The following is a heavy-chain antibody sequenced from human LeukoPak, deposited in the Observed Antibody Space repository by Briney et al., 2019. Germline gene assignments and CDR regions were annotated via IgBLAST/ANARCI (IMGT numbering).Heavy chain of an antibody. D-gene: IGHD6-19*01. Sequence: KASETLSLTCSVSGYSISSGYYWGWIRQPPGKGLEWIGSIHYSGSTCYNPSLKSRVTISVDTSKNQFSLKMRSVTAADTAVYYCARVRAVAGTPPDYWGQGTLVTVSS. J-gene: IGHJ4*02. V-gene: IGHV4-38-2*02. CDR3: ARVRAVAGTPPDY. CDR1: GYSISSGYY. CDR2: IHYSGST.